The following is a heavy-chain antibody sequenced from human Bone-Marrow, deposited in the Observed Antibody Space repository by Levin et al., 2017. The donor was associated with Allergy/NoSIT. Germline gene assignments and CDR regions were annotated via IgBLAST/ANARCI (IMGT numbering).Heavy chain of an antibody. CDR3: AKDGGVGSDDYYYYMDV. CDR2: ISWDGGST. V-gene: IGHV3-43D*04. J-gene: IGHJ6*03. Sequence: GGSLRLSCAASGFTFDDYAMHWVRQAPGKGLEWVSLISWDGGSTYYADSVKGRFTISRDNSKNSLYLQMNSLRAEDTALYYCAKDGGVGSDDYYYYMDVWGKGTTVTVSS. D-gene: IGHD2-8*02. CDR1: GFTFDDYA.